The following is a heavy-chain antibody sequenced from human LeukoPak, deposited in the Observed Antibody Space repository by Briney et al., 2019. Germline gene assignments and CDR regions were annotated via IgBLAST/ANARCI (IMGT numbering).Heavy chain of an antibody. CDR1: GGTYSSYA. J-gene: IGHJ6*02. V-gene: IGHV1-69*04. D-gene: IGHD5-24*01. CDR2: IIPILGIA. CDR3: APSLEEMATTPYYYGMDV. Sequence: SVKVSCKASGGTYSSYAISWVRQAPGQGLEWVGRIIPILGIANYAQKFQGRVTITADKSTSTAYMELSSLRSEDTAVYYCAPSLEEMATTPYYYGMDVWGQGTTVTVSS.